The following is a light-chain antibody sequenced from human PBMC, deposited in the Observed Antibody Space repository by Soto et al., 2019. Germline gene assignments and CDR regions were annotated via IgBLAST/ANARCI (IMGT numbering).Light chain of an antibody. CDR1: QSISSY. J-gene: IGKJ1*01. V-gene: IGKV1-39*01. CDR2: AAS. Sequence: DIQMTQSPSSLSASVGDRVTITCRASQSISSYLNWYQQKPGKAPKLLIYAASSLQSEVPSRFSGSGSGTNFTLTISSLQPEDFANYDCQQSYSTPAFGQGTKVEIK. CDR3: QQSYSTPA.